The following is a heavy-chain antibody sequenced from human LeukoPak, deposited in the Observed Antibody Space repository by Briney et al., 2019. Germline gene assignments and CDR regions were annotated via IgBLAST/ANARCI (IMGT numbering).Heavy chain of an antibody. D-gene: IGHD3-9*01. V-gene: IGHV3-23*01. CDR2: ITYDGSGI. J-gene: IGHJ4*02. CDR3: AKWGDYDVLTGYYVSDY. Sequence: GASLRLSCAASGFTFSNYAMSWVRQAPGKGLEWCSAITYDGSGIYYADSMKSRFTISRDNSKNTLYLQINSLRAEDTAVYYCAKWGDYDVLTGYYVSDYWGRGTLVSVSS. CDR1: GFTFSNYA.